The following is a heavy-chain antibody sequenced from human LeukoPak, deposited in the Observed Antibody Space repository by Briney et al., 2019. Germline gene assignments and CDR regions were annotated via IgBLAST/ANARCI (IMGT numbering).Heavy chain of an antibody. Sequence: GGSLRLACAASGFTFSSYGMHWVRQAPGKGLEWVAVISYDGSNKYYADSVKGRFTISRDNSKNTLYLQMNSLRAEDTAVYYCEASGSYSNVAGYWGQGTLVTVSS. V-gene: IGHV3-30*19. J-gene: IGHJ4*02. CDR3: EASGSYSNVAGY. D-gene: IGHD1-26*01. CDR1: GFTFSSYG. CDR2: ISYDGSNK.